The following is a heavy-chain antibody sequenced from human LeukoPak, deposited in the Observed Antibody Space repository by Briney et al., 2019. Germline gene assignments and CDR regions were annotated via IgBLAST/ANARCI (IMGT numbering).Heavy chain of an antibody. Sequence: GGSRRLSCAVSGSTPSRNFISWVRQTPEKGLEWVANIDQEGSEKNYVDSVKGRFTISRDNAKNSLFLQMNSLRAEDTAIYYCASGAGWESGYWGQGTLVTVSS. D-gene: IGHD1-26*01. CDR3: ASGAGWESGY. J-gene: IGHJ4*02. CDR2: IDQEGSEK. CDR1: GSTPSRNF. V-gene: IGHV3-7*01.